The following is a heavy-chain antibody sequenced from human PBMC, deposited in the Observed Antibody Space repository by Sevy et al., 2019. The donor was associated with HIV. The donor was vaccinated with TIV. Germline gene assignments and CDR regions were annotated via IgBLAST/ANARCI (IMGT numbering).Heavy chain of an antibody. V-gene: IGHV1-18*01. J-gene: IGHJ3*02. CDR2: ISAYNGNT. CDR3: AREKSQNPTYYYDSSGYCTDAFDI. Sequence: ASVKVSCKASGYTFTSYGISWVRQAPGQGLEWMGWISAYNGNTNYAQKLQGRVTMTTDTSTSTAYMELRSLRSDDTAVYYCAREKSQNPTYYYDSSGYCTDAFDIWGQGTMVTVSS. CDR1: GYTFTSYG. D-gene: IGHD3-22*01.